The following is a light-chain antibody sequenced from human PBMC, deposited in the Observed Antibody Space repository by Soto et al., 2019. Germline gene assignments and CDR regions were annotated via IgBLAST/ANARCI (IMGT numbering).Light chain of an antibody. Sequence: EIVMTQSPATLSVSPGERATLSCSASQSVSSNLAWYQQKPGQAPRLLIYGASTRATGIPARFSGSGSGTEFTLTISSLQSEDFAVYYCQQYNNWPITFGQGTKVDIK. CDR2: GAS. J-gene: IGKJ2*01. V-gene: IGKV3-15*01. CDR1: QSVSSN. CDR3: QQYNNWPIT.